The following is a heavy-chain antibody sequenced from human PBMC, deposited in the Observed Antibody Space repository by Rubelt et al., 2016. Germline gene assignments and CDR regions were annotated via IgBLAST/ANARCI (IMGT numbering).Heavy chain of an antibody. Sequence: QVQLQQWGAGLLKPSETLSLTCAVYGGSSSGYYWNWIRQPPGKGLEWIGEINHSGSTNYNPSLKSRVPISVDTSKNQFSLKGGSVTGAETAVDYCARGGKQQLGPYYYVMDVWGQGTTVTVSS. CDR2: INHSGST. V-gene: IGHV4-34*01. CDR3: ARGGKQQLGPYYYVMDV. D-gene: IGHD6-13*01. CDR1: GGSSSGYY. J-gene: IGHJ6*02.